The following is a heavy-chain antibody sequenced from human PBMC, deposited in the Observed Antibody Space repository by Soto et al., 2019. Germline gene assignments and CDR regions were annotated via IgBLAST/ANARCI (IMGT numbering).Heavy chain of an antibody. CDR2: IIPIFRTP. J-gene: IGHJ6*02. Sequence: QVQLVQSGAEVKKPGSSVKVSCKASGGTFNTFAISWVRQAPGQGFEWLGGIIPIFRTPDYAQKFQGRVTIIADECASTAYMGLSSLRSEDTAVYYCARDKERQRLGGNYYYAMDIWGQGTTVTVSS. D-gene: IGHD5-12*01. CDR1: GGTFNTFA. V-gene: IGHV1-69*12. CDR3: ARDKERQRLGGNYYYAMDI.